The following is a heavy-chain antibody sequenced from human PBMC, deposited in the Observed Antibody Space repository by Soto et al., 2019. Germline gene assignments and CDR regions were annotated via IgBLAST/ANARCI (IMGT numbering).Heavy chain of an antibody. J-gene: IGHJ4*02. V-gene: IGHV1-69*06. CDR3: ASKAACGGDCYAFDS. D-gene: IGHD2-21*02. Sequence: QVYLVQSGAEVKKPGSSVKISCKASGGIFSSNTINWVLQAAGQGLEWMGGIIPLFGTANYAEKFQGRVTITADKSTKTEYMELTSLRSEDTAVYYCASKAACGGDCYAFDSWGQGTLVTVS. CDR2: IIPLFGTA. CDR1: GGIFSSNT.